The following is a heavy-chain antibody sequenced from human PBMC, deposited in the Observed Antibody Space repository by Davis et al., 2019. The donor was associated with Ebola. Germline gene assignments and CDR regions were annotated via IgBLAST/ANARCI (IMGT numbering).Heavy chain of an antibody. CDR1: DSIISNYA. Sequence: SLISSYASSDSIISNYAMSWLRHSPGRVLEWVSGIVGSGDGTTYAYSAKGRFTISRDNSKTTVFLQVNSLRAEDTAVYFCAKGLTARSAHMMEWGQGTLVTVSA. J-gene: IGHJ4*02. V-gene: IGHV3-23*01. CDR3: AKGLTARSAHMME. D-gene: IGHD6-6*01. CDR2: IVGSGDGT.